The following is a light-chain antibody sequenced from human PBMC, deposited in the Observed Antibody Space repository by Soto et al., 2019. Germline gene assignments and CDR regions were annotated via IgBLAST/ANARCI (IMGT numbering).Light chain of an antibody. V-gene: IGKV1-39*01. CDR2: GAS. CDR1: QSVNRN. CDR3: QQSLITQYS. J-gene: IGKJ2*03. Sequence: DIPMTQSPSSLSASVGDRVTITCRASQSVNRNLHWYQQRPGKAPKLLISGASSLQSGVPSRFSGSGSGTDFTLTISSLQPEDFATYYCQQSLITQYSFGHGTKLEIK.